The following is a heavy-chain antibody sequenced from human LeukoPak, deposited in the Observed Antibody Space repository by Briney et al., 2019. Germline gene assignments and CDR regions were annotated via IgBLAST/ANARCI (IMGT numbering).Heavy chain of an antibody. CDR3: ARRPLWIVGATCNWFDP. V-gene: IGHV4-4*02. CDR2: IYHSGST. Sequence: ASETLSLTRAVSGGSISSSNWWSWVRQPPGKGLEWIGEIYHSGSTNYNLSLKSRVTISVDKSKNQFSLKLSSVTAADTAVYYCARRPLWIVGATCNWFDPWGQGTLVTVSS. D-gene: IGHD1-26*01. J-gene: IGHJ5*02. CDR1: GGSISSSNW.